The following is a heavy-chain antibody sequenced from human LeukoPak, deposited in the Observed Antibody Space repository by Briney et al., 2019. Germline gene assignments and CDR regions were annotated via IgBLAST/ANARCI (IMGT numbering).Heavy chain of an antibody. CDR3: AKMVREFYTISYYFDY. V-gene: IGHV3-30*18. J-gene: IGHJ4*02. CDR2: IAYDGVNK. Sequence: GGSLRLSCAVSGLTFSSYGFNWVRQAPGKGLEWVAVIAYDGVNKFYGDSVKGRFSLSRDNAKNTVYLQMSSLRVEDTGVYYCAKMVREFYTISYYFDYWGQGTLVTVSS. D-gene: IGHD2-8*01. CDR1: GLTFSSYG.